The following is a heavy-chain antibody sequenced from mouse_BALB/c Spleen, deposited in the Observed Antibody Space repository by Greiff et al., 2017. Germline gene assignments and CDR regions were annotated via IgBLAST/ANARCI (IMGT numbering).Heavy chain of an antibody. J-gene: IGHJ4*01. CDR2: ISYSGST. Sequence: DVQLQESGPGLVKPSQSLSLTCTVTGYSITSDYAWNWIRQFPGNKLEWMGYISYSGSTSYNPSLKSRISITRDTSKNQFFLQLNSVTTEDTATYYCARRSQLGLRMDYWGQGTSVTVSS. V-gene: IGHV3-2*02. D-gene: IGHD3-1*01. CDR1: GYSITSDYA. CDR3: ARRSQLGLRMDY.